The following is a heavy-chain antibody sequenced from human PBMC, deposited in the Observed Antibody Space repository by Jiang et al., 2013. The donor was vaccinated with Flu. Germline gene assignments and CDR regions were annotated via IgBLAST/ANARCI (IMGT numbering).Heavy chain of an antibody. Sequence: GLVKPSQTLSLTCAVSGGSISINGYSWSWIRQPPGKGLEWIGYIYHSGSTYYNPSLKGRVTISVDRSKNQFSLKLSAVTAADTAVYYCARGTRGFYDSNNYYYKHTLGFDYWGQGTLVTVSS. CDR1: GGSISINGYS. J-gene: IGHJ4*02. CDR3: ARGTRGFYDSNNYYYKHTLGFDY. D-gene: IGHD3-22*01. CDR2: IYHSGST. V-gene: IGHV4-30-2*01.